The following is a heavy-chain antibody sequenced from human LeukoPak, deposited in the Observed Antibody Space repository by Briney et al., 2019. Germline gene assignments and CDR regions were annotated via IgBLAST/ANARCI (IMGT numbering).Heavy chain of an antibody. CDR3: AKDRRTSAWFGEFNDY. J-gene: IGHJ4*02. Sequence: GGSLRLSCAASGFTFTSYAMSWVRQAPGKGLEWVSGISGSGSGGSTYYADSVKGRFTISRDNSKNTLYLQMNSLRAEDTAVYYCAKDRRTSAWFGEFNDYWGQGTLVTVSS. CDR1: GFTFTSYA. CDR2: ISGSGSGGST. D-gene: IGHD3-10*01. V-gene: IGHV3-23*01.